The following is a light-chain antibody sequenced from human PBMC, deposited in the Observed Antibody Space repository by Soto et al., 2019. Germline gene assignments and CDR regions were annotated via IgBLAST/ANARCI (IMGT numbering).Light chain of an antibody. CDR2: EVN. J-gene: IGLJ1*01. V-gene: IGLV2-8*01. CDR3: STYAGSSNV. Sequence: QSALTQPPSASGAPGQSVAISCTGTSSDVGGYNYVSWYQQHPGKAPKLMIYEVNKRPSGVPDRFSGSKSGNTASLTVSVLQAEDDADYYCSTYAGSSNVFGTGTKLTVL. CDR1: SSDVGGYNY.